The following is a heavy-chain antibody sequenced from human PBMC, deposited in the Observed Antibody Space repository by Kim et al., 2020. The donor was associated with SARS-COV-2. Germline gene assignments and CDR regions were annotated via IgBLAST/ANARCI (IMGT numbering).Heavy chain of an antibody. D-gene: IGHD4-17*01. CDR1: GFTFSSYG. Sequence: GGSLRLSCAASGFTFSSYGMHWVRQAPGKGLEWVAVISYDGSNKYYADSVKGRFTISRDNSKNTLYLQMNSLRAEDTAVYYCAKAKDDYGDYWDDFDYWG. CDR2: ISYDGSNK. CDR3: AKAKDDYGDYWDDFDY. J-gene: IGHJ4*01. V-gene: IGHV3-30*18.